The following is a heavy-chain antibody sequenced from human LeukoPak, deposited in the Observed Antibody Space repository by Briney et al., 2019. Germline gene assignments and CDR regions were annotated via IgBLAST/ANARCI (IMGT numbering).Heavy chain of an antibody. Sequence: GGSLRLSCAASGFTFSSYSMNWVRQAPGKGLEWVSYISSSSSTIYYADSVKGRFTISRDNAKNSLYLQMNSLRAEDTAVYYCARYSGSYYFDYWGQGTLVTVSS. J-gene: IGHJ4*02. D-gene: IGHD1-26*01. V-gene: IGHV3-48*01. CDR3: ARYSGSYYFDY. CDR2: ISSSSSTI. CDR1: GFTFSSYS.